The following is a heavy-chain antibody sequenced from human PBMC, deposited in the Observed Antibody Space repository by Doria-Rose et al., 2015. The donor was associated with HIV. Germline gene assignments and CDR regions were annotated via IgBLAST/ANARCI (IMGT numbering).Heavy chain of an antibody. Sequence: QVQLVQSGPVLVKPTETLTLTCTVSGVSLSSPGMGVSWIRQPPGKALEWLADISSDDERSYKTSLKSRLTISRGTYKSQVVLTMTDMDPVDTATYYCARIKSSRWYHKYYLDFWGQGTLVIVTA. CDR2: ISSDDER. V-gene: IGHV2-26*01. CDR1: GVSLSSPGMG. D-gene: IGHD6-13*01. CDR3: ARIKSSRWYHKYYLDF. J-gene: IGHJ4*02.